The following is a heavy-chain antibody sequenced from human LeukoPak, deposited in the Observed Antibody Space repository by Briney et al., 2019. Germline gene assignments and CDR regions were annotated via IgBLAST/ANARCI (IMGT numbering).Heavy chain of an antibody. D-gene: IGHD3-22*01. V-gene: IGHV3-30*03. CDR3: ARDARYYDSSGSPFDY. J-gene: IGHJ4*02. Sequence: GGSLRLSCAAAGFTFSNYGMYWVRQAPGKGLEWVAVISSDGSNKYYADSVKGRFTISRDNSKNTLYLQMNSLRAEDAAVYYCARDARYYDSSGSPFDYWGQGTLVTVSS. CDR1: GFTFSNYG. CDR2: ISSDGSNK.